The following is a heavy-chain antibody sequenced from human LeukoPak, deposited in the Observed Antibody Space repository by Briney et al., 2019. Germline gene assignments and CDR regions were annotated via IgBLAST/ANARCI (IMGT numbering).Heavy chain of an antibody. D-gene: IGHD6-19*01. CDR1: GFTFSSYS. CDR3: ASFETVAAYPFDY. J-gene: IGHJ4*02. CDR2: ISGNSIYI. Sequence: GGSLRLSCSASGFTFSSYSMNWVRQAPGMGLEWVSSISGNSIYIYYADSVKGRFTISRDNAKNSLYLQMSSLRVADTAVYYCASFETVAAYPFDYWGQGTLVTVSS. V-gene: IGHV3-21*01.